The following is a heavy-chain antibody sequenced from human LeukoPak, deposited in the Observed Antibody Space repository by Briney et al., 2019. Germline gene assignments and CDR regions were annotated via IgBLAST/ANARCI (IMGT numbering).Heavy chain of an antibody. Sequence: ASVKVSCKASGYSFTYNHIHWVRQAPGQGLEWMGWINPHSGGTNYTQKFQDRVTMIRDTSNRTVYMEVTRLRSDDTAVYYCVRDAPTGVYGMDVWGQGTTVTVSS. CDR1: GYSFTYNH. D-gene: IGHD1-1*01. CDR3: VRDAPTGVYGMDV. V-gene: IGHV1-2*02. J-gene: IGHJ6*02. CDR2: INPHSGGT.